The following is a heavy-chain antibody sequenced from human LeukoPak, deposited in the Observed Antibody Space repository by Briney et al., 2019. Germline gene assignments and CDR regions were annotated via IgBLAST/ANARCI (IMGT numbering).Heavy chain of an antibody. CDR1: GGSISSGGYY. V-gene: IGHV4-31*03. Sequence: SQTLSLTCTVSGGSISSGGYYWSWIRQHPGKGLEWIGYIYYSGSTYYNPSLKSRVTISVDTSKNRFSLKLSSVTAADTAVYYCARGDSNYCFDYWGQGTLVTVSS. J-gene: IGHJ4*02. CDR3: ARGDSNYCFDY. D-gene: IGHD4-11*01. CDR2: IYYSGST.